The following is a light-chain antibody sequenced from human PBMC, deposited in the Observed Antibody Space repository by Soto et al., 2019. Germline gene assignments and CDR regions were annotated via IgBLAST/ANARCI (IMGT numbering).Light chain of an antibody. CDR3: QQSFNSPPIT. CDR2: ASS. CDR1: QNIGTY. V-gene: IGKV1-39*01. Sequence: DIQMTQFPYSPSASVGDRVTITCRASQNIGTYLSWYQQKPGKAPDLLIYASSSLQSGVPSRFSGSGSGTDFTLTITSLQPEDFATYYCQQSFNSPPITFGQGTRLEIK. J-gene: IGKJ5*01.